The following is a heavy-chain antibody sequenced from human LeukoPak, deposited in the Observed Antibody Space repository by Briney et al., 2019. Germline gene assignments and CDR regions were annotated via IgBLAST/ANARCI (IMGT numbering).Heavy chain of an antibody. D-gene: IGHD3-10*01. CDR3: ARLFITMVRGVIGAFDI. Sequence: GGSLRLSCAASGFTFSSYWMSWVRQAPGKGLEWVANIKQDGSEKYYVDSVKGRFTISRDNAKNSLYLQMNSLRAEDTAVYYCARLFITMVRGVIGAFDIWGQGTMVTVSS. CDR2: IKQDGSEK. CDR1: GFTFSSYW. V-gene: IGHV3-7*01. J-gene: IGHJ3*02.